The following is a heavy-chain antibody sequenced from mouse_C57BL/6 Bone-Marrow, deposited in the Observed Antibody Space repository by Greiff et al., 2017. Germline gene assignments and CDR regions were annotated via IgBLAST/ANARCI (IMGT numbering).Heavy chain of an antibody. D-gene: IGHD2-5*01. CDR3: ARSSYSNYWFAY. CDR1: GYTFTSYG. J-gene: IGHJ3*01. V-gene: IGHV1-81*01. Sequence: QVQLQQSGAELARPGASVKLSCKASGYTFTSYGISWVKQRTGQGLEWIGEIYPRSGNTYYNEKFKGKATLTADKSSSTAYMELRSLTSEDSAVYFCARSSYSNYWFAYWGQGTLVTVSA. CDR2: IYPRSGNT.